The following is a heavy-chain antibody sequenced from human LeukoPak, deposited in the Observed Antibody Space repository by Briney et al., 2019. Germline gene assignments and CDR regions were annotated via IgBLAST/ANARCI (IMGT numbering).Heavy chain of an antibody. V-gene: IGHV3-11*04. CDR3: ARDKRRFDK. CDR2: ISSSGYST. Sequence: GGSLRLSCAASGFTFSDYYMSWIRQAPGKELEWISYISSSGYSTYYAGSVKGRFTISRDNSNNSLYLQMNSLRDEDTAVYYCARDKRRFDKWGQGTLVAVSP. CDR1: GFTFSDYY. J-gene: IGHJ4*02.